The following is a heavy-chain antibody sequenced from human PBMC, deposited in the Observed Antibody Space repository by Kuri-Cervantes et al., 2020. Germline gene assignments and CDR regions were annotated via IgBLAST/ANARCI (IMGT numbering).Heavy chain of an antibody. CDR1: GFTFDDYA. J-gene: IGHJ4*02. CDR2: ISWNSGSI. Sequence: SLKISCAASGFTFDDYAMHWVRQAPGKGLEWVSGISWNSGSIGYADSVKGRFTISRDNAKNSLYLQMNSLRAEDTAVYYCAKGRCSSTSCLYFDYWGQGTLVTVSS. D-gene: IGHD2-2*01. CDR3: AKGRCSSTSCLYFDY. V-gene: IGHV3-9*01.